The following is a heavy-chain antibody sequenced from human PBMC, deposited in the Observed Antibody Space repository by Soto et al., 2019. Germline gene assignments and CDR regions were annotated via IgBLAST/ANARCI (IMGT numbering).Heavy chain of an antibody. D-gene: IGHD3-10*01. Sequence: QVQLVESGGGVVQPGRSLRLSCAASGFSFSNNDMQWVRQAPGKGLEWVAGISYDGSNTYYGDSVKERFTISRDNSKGTLYLQMGSLRGEDAAVYFCARDASRFALFYFDYWGQGTLVTVSS. CDR2: ISYDGSNT. J-gene: IGHJ4*02. CDR1: GFSFSNND. V-gene: IGHV3-33*01. CDR3: ARDASRFALFYFDY.